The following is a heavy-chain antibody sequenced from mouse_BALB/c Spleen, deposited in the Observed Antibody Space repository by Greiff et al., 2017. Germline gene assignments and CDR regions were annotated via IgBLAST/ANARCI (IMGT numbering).Heavy chain of an antibody. CDR2: ISDGGSYT. V-gene: IGHV5-4*02. CDR1: GFTFSDYY. Sequence: EVKLQESGGGLVKPGGSLKLSCAASGFTFSDYYMYWVRQTPEKRLEWVATISDGGSYTYYPDSVKGRFTISRDNAKNNLYLQMSSLKSEDTAMYYCARELGPGSLAYWGQGTLVTVSA. CDR3: ARELGPGSLAY. J-gene: IGHJ3*01.